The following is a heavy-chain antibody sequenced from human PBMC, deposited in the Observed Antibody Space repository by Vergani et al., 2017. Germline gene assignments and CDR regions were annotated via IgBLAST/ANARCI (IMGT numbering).Heavy chain of an antibody. CDR2: ISSSSSYI. V-gene: IGHV3-21*01. J-gene: IGHJ6*02. D-gene: IGHD3-16*02. Sequence: EVQLVESGGGLVKPGGSLRLSCAASGFTFSSYSMNWVRQAPGKGLEWVSSISSSSSYIYYADSVKGRFTISRDNAKNSLYLQMNSLRAEDTAVYYCARDRRLGELSHYYYYGMDVWGQGTTVTVSS. CDR3: ARDRRLGELSHYYYYGMDV. CDR1: GFTFSSYS.